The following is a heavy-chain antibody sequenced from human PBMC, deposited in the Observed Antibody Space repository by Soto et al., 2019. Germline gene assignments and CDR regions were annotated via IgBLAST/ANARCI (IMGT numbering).Heavy chain of an antibody. J-gene: IGHJ3*02. D-gene: IGHD2-8*02. V-gene: IGHV1-46*01. Sequence: ASVKVSCKASGYTFTRHYIYWVRQAPGEGLQWMGFINPSGSSPVYPQKFQGTVTMTSDTSTSTVYMELSSLRSEDTGVYYCARSRAPGASDAFDIWGQGTMVTVSS. CDR1: GYTFTRHY. CDR2: INPSGSSP. CDR3: ARSRAPGASDAFDI.